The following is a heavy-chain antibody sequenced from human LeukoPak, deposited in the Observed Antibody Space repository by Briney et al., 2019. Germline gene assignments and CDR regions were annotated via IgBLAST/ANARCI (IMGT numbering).Heavy chain of an antibody. CDR1: GYTFTSYG. Sequence: GASVKVSCKASGYTFTSYGISWVRRAPGQGLEWMGWISAYNGNTNYAQKLQGRVTMTTDTSTSTAYMDLRSLRSDDTAVYYCARDEVGAIYFDYWGQGTLVTVSS. D-gene: IGHD1-26*01. CDR2: ISAYNGNT. CDR3: ARDEVGAIYFDY. J-gene: IGHJ4*02. V-gene: IGHV1-18*01.